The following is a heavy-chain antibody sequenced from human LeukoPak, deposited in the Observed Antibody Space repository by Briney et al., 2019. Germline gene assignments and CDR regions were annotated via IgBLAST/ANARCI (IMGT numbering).Heavy chain of an antibody. D-gene: IGHD6-19*01. Sequence: IXXVRQAPGQGXEWMGWISXYNGNTNYAQKLQGXVTMTTDTXXXTAXMELRSLRSDDTAVYYCARXIAVAAFDPWGQGTLVTVSS. V-gene: IGHV1-18*01. CDR2: ISXYNGNT. J-gene: IGHJ5*02. CDR3: ARXIAVAAFDP.